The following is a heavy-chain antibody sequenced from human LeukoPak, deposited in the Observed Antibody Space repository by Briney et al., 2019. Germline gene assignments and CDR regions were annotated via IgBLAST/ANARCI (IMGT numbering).Heavy chain of an antibody. J-gene: IGHJ3*02. D-gene: IGHD3-22*01. CDR3: ARLNYDSSGLSAFDI. CDR1: GFTFSSYW. V-gene: IGHV3-74*01. Sequence: PGGSLRLSCAASGFTFSSYWMHWVRHAPGKGLVWVSRINSDGSSTSYADSVKGRFTISRDNAKNTLYLQMNSLRAEDTAVYYCARLNYDSSGLSAFDIWGQGTMVTVSS. CDR2: INSDGSST.